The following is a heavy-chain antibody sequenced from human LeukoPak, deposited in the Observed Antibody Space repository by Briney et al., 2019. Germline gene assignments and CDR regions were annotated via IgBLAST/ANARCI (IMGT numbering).Heavy chain of an antibody. CDR3: ARDHSSGWYLSYYFDY. CDR1: GGTFSSYA. V-gene: IGHV1-69*01. Sequence: SVKVSCKASGGTFSSYAISWVRQAPGQGLEWMGGIIPIFGTANYAQKFQGRVTITADESTSTAYMELSSLRSEDTAVYYCARDHSSGWYLSYYFDYWGQGTLVTVSS. J-gene: IGHJ4*02. CDR2: IIPIFGTA. D-gene: IGHD6-19*01.